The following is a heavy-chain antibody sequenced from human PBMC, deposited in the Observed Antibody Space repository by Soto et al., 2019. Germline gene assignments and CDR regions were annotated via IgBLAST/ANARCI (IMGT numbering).Heavy chain of an antibody. CDR1: GGSISSSSYY. Sequence: PSETLSLTCTVSGGSISSSSYYWGWIRQPPGKGLEWIGSIYYSGSTYYNPSLKSRVTISVDKSISTAYLQWSSLKASDTAMYYCARRGEGYWGQGTLVTVSS. V-gene: IGHV4-39*07. D-gene: IGHD3-16*01. CDR2: IYYSGST. J-gene: IGHJ4*02. CDR3: ARRGEGY.